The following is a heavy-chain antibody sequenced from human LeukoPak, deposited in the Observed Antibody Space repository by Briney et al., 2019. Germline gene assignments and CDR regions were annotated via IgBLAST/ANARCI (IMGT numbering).Heavy chain of an antibody. Sequence: SETLSLTCTVSGGSISSYYWSWIRQPAGKGLEWIGRIYTSGSTNYNPSLKSRVTMSVDTSKNQFSLKLSSVTAADTAVYYCARGHDYGDYDTDSDAFDIWGQGTMVTVSS. CDR1: GGSISSYY. D-gene: IGHD4-17*01. CDR2: IYTSGST. CDR3: ARGHDYGDYDTDSDAFDI. V-gene: IGHV4-4*07. J-gene: IGHJ3*02.